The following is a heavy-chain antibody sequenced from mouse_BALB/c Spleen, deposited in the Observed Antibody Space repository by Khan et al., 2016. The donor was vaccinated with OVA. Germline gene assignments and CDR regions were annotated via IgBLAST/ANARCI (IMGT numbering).Heavy chain of an antibody. V-gene: IGHV3-8*02. CDR1: GDSITNGY. J-gene: IGHJ3*01. Sequence: EVQLQESGPSLVKPSQTLSLTCSVTGDSITNGYWNWIRKFPGNKLEYMGYIIYTCYTNYNPSLKRRISITRHTSNNQYYLHLNTVTDEDTATYDCARSTYRYAFVYWGQGTLVTVSA. CDR2: IIYTCYT. D-gene: IGHD2-14*01. CDR3: ARSTYRYAFVY.